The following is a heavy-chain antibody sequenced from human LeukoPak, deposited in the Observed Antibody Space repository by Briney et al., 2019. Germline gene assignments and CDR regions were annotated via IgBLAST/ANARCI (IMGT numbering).Heavy chain of an antibody. CDR3: ARVPSTILRASDI. CDR2: ISSSSSTI. V-gene: IGHV3-48*01. J-gene: IGHJ3*02. D-gene: IGHD2-2*01. CDR1: GFTFSSYS. Sequence: GGSLRLSCAASGFTFSSYSMNWVRQAPGKGLEWGSYISSSSSTIFYADSVKGRFTISRDNAKNSLYLQMNSLRAEDTAVYYCARVPSTILRASDIWGQGTMVTVSS.